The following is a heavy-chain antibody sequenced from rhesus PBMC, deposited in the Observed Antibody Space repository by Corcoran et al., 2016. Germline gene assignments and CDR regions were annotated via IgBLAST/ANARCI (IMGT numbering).Heavy chain of an antibody. D-gene: IGHD6S26*01. Sequence: QLQLQESGPGLVKPSETLSVTCAVSGGSISSSYWSWIRQAPGKGLDGIGYIYGSGSSTNYNPSLKRRVNLSVDTSKNQLSLKLSSVTAADTAVYYCASGLFQRLVEDVWGPGVLVTVSS. J-gene: IGHJ5-1*01. V-gene: IGHV4-169*02. CDR1: GGSISSSY. CDR3: ASGLFQRLVEDV. CDR2: IYGSGSST.